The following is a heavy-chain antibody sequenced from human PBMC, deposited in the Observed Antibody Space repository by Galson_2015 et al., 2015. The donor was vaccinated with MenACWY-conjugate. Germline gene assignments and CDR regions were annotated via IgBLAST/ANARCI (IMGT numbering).Heavy chain of an antibody. D-gene: IGHD2-2*01. V-gene: IGHV3-48*04. J-gene: IGHJ4*02. CDR2: IGTTSSTT. CDR3: ARYRGYCRGTTCYPYHFDY. Sequence: SLRLSCAASGFVFSNYNLNWVRQAPGKGLEWISFIGTTSSTTYYADSVRGRFTIFRDNAKNSLYLQMNSLKAEDTAVYYCARYRGYCRGTTCYPYHFDYWGQGSLVTVSS. CDR1: GFVFSNYN.